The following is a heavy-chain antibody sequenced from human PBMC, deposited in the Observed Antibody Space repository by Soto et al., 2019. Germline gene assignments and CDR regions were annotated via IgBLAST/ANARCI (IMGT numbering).Heavy chain of an antibody. J-gene: IGHJ4*02. V-gene: IGHV3-21*01. CDR3: LTGDPYFDY. Sequence: GGSLRLSCAASGFTFSSYSMNWVRKAPGKGVEWVSAISSSSSYIYYADAVKGRFTISRDNAKNSLYLQMNSLRAEDTAVYYCLTGDPYFDYWGQGTLVTVSS. CDR2: ISSSSSYI. D-gene: IGHD7-27*01. CDR1: GFTFSSYS.